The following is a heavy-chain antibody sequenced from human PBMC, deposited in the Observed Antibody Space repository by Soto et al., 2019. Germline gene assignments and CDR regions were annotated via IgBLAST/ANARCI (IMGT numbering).Heavy chain of an antibody. V-gene: IGHV3-48*02. Sequence: GGSLRLSCAASGFTFSSYSMNWVRQAPGKGLEWLSYISSSSGTIYYADSVKGRFTISRDNAKNSLYLQMNSLRDEDTAVYYCARYCSGGSCSWSYYHYGMDVWGQGTTVTVSS. CDR2: ISSSSGTI. CDR1: GFTFSSYS. J-gene: IGHJ6*02. CDR3: ARYCSGGSCSWSYYHYGMDV. D-gene: IGHD2-15*01.